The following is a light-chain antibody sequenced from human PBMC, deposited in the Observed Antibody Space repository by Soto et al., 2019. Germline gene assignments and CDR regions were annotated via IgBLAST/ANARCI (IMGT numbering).Light chain of an antibody. CDR2: GAS. J-gene: IGKJ2*01. Sequence: EIVMTQSPATLSVSPGERATLSCRASQSVSNTLAWYQQKPGQAPRLLMYGASIRATGIPARFGGGGSGTQFTLTISSLQSEDFAVYYCQQYDNWPYTFGQGTKVDIK. V-gene: IGKV3-15*01. CDR1: QSVSNT. CDR3: QQYDNWPYT.